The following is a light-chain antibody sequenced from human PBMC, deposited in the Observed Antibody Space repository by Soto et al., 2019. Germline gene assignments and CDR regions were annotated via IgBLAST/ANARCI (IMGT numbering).Light chain of an antibody. CDR1: SSNIGSNT. Sequence: QSVLTQPPSASGTPGQRVTISCSGSSSNIGSNTVNWYQQLPGTAPKLLIYSNNQRPSGVPDRFSGSRSGTSASLAISGLQSEDEGDYYCAAWDDSLNVRGVFGGGTKVTVL. V-gene: IGLV1-44*01. CDR3: AAWDDSLNVRGV. J-gene: IGLJ3*02. CDR2: SNN.